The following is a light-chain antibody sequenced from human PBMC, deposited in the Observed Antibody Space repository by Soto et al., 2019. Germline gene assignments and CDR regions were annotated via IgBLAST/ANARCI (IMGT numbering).Light chain of an antibody. J-gene: IGKJ1*01. Sequence: EIVLTQSPGTLSLSPGERATLSCRASQSVSSSYLAWYQQKPGQAPRLLIYGASSRATGIPDRFSGSGSGTEFTLTSSKLEPADFAVYYCQQFGSSPRTFGQGTKVEIK. CDR1: QSVSSSY. V-gene: IGKV3-20*01. CDR2: GAS. CDR3: QQFGSSPRT.